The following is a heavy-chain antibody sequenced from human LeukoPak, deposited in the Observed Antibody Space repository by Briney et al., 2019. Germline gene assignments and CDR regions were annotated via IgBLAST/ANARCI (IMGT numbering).Heavy chain of an antibody. CDR1: GFTFSSYA. CDR2: ISGSGGST. J-gene: IGHJ4*02. V-gene: IGHV3-23*01. Sequence: PGGSLRLSCAASGFTFSSYAMSWVRQAPGKGLEWVSAISGSGGSTYYADSVKGRFTISRDNAKNSLYLQMNSLRAEDTAAYYCATGRDCSGGSCYSVYWGQGTLVTVSS. D-gene: IGHD2-15*01. CDR3: ATGRDCSGGSCYSVY.